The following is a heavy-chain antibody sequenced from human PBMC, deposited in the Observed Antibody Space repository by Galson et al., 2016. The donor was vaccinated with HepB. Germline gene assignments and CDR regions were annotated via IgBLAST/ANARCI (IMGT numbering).Heavy chain of an antibody. D-gene: IGHD3-10*01. CDR2: VYHSGAT. CDR3: ARGEFESRLNMVRGVLKEGYYYGVDV. V-gene: IGHV4-59*12. J-gene: IGHJ6*02. Sequence: TLSLTCTVSGDSITRYYWSWIRQPPGRGLEWIGYVYHSGATKYNPPLESRVTISVDTSKKQFSLKLTSATAADTAVYFCARGEFESRLNMVRGVLKEGYYYGVDVWGQGTTVTVFS. CDR1: GDSITRYY.